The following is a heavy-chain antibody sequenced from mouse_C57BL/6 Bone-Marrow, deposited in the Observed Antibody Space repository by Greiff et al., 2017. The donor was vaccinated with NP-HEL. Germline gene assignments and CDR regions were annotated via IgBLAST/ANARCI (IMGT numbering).Heavy chain of an antibody. CDR1: GYTFTSYW. Sequence: QVQLQQPGAELVKPGASVKMSCKASGYTFTSYWITWVKQRPGQGLEWIGDIYPGSGSTNYNEKFQSKATMTVDTSSSTAYMQLSSLTSEDSSVYYCARFGYYYGSSYDWYFDVWGTGTTVTVSS. V-gene: IGHV1-55*01. CDR3: ARFGYYYGSSYDWYFDV. D-gene: IGHD1-1*01. J-gene: IGHJ1*03. CDR2: IYPGSGST.